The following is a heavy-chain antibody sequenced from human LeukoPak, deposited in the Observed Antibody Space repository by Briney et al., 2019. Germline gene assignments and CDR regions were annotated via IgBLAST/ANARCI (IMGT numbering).Heavy chain of an antibody. J-gene: IGHJ6*04. CDR2: ISYDGSNK. CDR3: AKDRGYCSSTSCHDPGYGMDV. D-gene: IGHD2-2*01. CDR1: GFTFSSYG. Sequence: GRSPRLSCAASGFTFSSYGMHWVRQAPGKGLEWEAVISYDGSNKYYADSVKGRFTISRDNSKNTLYLQMNSLRAEDTAVYYCAKDRGYCSSTSCHDPGYGMDVWGKGTTVTVSA. V-gene: IGHV3-30*18.